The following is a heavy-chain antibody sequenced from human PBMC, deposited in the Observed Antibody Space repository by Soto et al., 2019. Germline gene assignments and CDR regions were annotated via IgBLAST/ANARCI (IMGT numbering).Heavy chain of an antibody. CDR3: ARWAYYYDSSGYSD. CDR2: ISAYNGNT. Sequence: ASVKVSCKASGYTFTSYGISWVRQAPGQGLEWMGWISAYNGNTNYAQKLQGRVTMTTDTSTSTAYMELRSLRSDDTAVYYCARWAYYYDSSGYSDWGQGTLVTVSS. V-gene: IGHV1-18*01. D-gene: IGHD3-22*01. CDR1: GYTFTSYG. J-gene: IGHJ4*02.